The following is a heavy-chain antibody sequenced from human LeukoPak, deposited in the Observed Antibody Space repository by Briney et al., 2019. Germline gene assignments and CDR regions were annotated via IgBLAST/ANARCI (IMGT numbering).Heavy chain of an antibody. CDR1: GFTFSSYD. Sequence: GGSLRLSCGASGFTFSSYDMHWVRQAPGKGLEWVTVISYDGSNKYYGDSVKGRFTISRDNSKNTLYLKMNSLRAEDTAVYYCAKEGSNGDFDYWGQGTLVTVSS. CDR2: ISYDGSNK. V-gene: IGHV3-30*18. J-gene: IGHJ4*02. CDR3: AKEGSNGDFDY. D-gene: IGHD1-26*01.